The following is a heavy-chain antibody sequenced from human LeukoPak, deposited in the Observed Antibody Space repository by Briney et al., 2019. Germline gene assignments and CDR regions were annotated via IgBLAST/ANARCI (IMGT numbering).Heavy chain of an antibody. CDR3: ATVQYSGSRDGHYYFDY. CDR1: GYTLTELS. V-gene: IGHV1-24*01. D-gene: IGHD1-26*01. J-gene: IGHJ4*02. CDR2: FDPEDGET. Sequence: ASVKVSCKVSGYTLTELSMHWVRQAPGKGVEWMGGFDPEDGETIYAQKFQGRVTMTEDTSTDTAYMELSSLRSEDTAVYYCATVQYSGSRDGHYYFDYWGQGTLVTVSS.